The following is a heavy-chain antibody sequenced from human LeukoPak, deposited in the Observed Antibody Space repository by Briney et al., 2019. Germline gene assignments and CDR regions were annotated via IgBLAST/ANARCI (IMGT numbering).Heavy chain of an antibody. D-gene: IGHD3-22*01. J-gene: IGHJ4*02. V-gene: IGHV3-74*01. Sequence: GGSLRLSCAASGFTFSSYWMHWVRQAPGKGLVWVSRVKSDGSSTNYADSVKGRFTTSRDNAKNTLYLQMNSLRAEDTAVYYCARDLIGGRPDYWGQGTLVTVSS. CDR1: GFTFSSYW. CDR2: VKSDGSST. CDR3: ARDLIGGRPDY.